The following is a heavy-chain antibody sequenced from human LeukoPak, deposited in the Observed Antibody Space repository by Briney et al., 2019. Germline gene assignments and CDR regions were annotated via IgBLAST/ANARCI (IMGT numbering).Heavy chain of an antibody. V-gene: IGHV4-4*07. Sequence: SETLSLTCTVSGGSISSYYWSWIRQPAGKGLEWIGHIYNSGSTNYNPSLKGRVTMSVATSKNQFSLHLSSVTAADTAVYYCARDTLTDGAYYYDSSGDAFDIWGQGTMVTVSS. J-gene: IGHJ3*02. CDR3: ARDTLTDGAYYYDSSGDAFDI. D-gene: IGHD3-22*01. CDR1: GGSISSYY. CDR2: IYNSGST.